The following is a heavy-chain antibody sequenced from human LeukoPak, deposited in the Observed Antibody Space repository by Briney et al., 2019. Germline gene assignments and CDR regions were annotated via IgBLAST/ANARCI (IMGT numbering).Heavy chain of an antibody. V-gene: IGHV1-69*13. CDR1: GGTFSSYA. J-gene: IGHJ3*02. D-gene: IGHD3-9*01. Sequence: SVKVSCKASGGTFSSYAISWVRQAPGQGLEWMGGIIPIFATANYAQKFRGRVTITADESTSTAYMELSSLRSEDTAVYYCASGGLNLTGYYRDDAFDIWGQGTMVTVSS. CDR3: ASGGLNLTGYYRDDAFDI. CDR2: IIPIFATA.